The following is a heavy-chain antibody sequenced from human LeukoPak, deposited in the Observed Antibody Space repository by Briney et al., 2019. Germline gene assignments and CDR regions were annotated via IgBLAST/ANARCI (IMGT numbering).Heavy chain of an antibody. Sequence: SETLSLTCTVSGGSISSYYWSWIRQPAAKGLEWIGRIYTSGSTNYNPSLKSRVTISVDKSKNQFSLKLSSVTDADTDVYYCARANTVGATDYWGQGTLVTVSS. V-gene: IGHV4-4*07. D-gene: IGHD1-26*01. CDR1: GGSISSYY. J-gene: IGHJ4*02. CDR2: IYTSGST. CDR3: ARANTVGATDY.